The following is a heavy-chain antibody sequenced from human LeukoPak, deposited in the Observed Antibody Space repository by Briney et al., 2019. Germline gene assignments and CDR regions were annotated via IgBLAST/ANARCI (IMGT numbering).Heavy chain of an antibody. CDR2: INPNSGGT. V-gene: IGHV1-2*02. CDR1: GYTFTSYY. CDR3: ARTPRVATITDYYYMDV. D-gene: IGHD5-12*01. Sequence: ASVKVSCKASGYTFTSYYMHWVRQAPGQGLEWMGWINPNSGGTNYAQKFQGRVTMTRDTSISTAYMELSRLRSDDTAVYYCARTPRVATITDYYYMDVWGKGTTVTVSS. J-gene: IGHJ6*03.